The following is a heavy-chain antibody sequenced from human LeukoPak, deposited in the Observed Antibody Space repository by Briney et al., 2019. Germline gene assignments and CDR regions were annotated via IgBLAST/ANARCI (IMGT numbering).Heavy chain of an antibody. J-gene: IGHJ4*02. CDR3: ATGNYYDSSGYYSTDY. Sequence: GASVKVSCKVSGYTLTELSMHWVQQAPGKGLEWMGGFDPEDGETIYAQKFQGRVTMTEDTSTDTAYMELSSLRSEDTAVYYCATGNYYDSSGYYSTDYWGQGTLVTVSS. D-gene: IGHD3-22*01. CDR2: FDPEDGET. CDR1: GYTLTELS. V-gene: IGHV1-24*01.